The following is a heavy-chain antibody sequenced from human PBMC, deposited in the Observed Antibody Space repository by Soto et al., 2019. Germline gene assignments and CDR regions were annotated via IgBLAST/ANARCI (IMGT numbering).Heavy chain of an antibody. CDR3: ARALYDSSGYSLFVY. J-gene: IGHJ4*02. V-gene: IGHV4-61*01. D-gene: IGHD3-22*01. CDR1: GGSVSSGSYY. CDR2: IYYSGST. Sequence: SETLSLTCTVSGGSVSSGSYYWSWIRQPPGKGLEWIGYIYYSGSTNYNPSLKSRVTISVDTSKNQFSLKLSSVTAADTAVYYCARALYDSSGYSLFVYWGQGTLVTAPQ.